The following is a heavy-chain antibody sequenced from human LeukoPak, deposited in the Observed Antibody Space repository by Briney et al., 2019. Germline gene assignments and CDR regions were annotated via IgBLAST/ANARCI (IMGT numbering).Heavy chain of an antibody. CDR1: GGTFSSYA. D-gene: IGHD1-26*01. CDR3: ARIRVGARNWFDP. CDR2: INPNSGGT. V-gene: IGHV1-2*02. Sequence: ASVKVSCKASGGTFSSYAISWVRQAPGQGLEWMGWINPNSGGTNYAQKFQGRVTMTRDTSISTAYMELSRLRSDDTAVYYCARIRVGARNWFDPWGQGTLVTVSS. J-gene: IGHJ5*02.